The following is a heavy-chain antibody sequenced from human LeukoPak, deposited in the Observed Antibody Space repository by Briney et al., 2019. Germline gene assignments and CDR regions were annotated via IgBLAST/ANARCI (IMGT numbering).Heavy chain of an antibody. Sequence: SETLSLTCSVSGGSSNRDYWSWIRQSPGKGLEWVGYIDYGGTTNYNPSLKSRVTISVDMSKTQLSLKLSSATAADTAVYYCASGTGSGYVFDYWGQGTLVTVSS. D-gene: IGHD3-22*01. CDR3: ASGTGSGYVFDY. CDR2: IDYGGTT. V-gene: IGHV4-59*01. J-gene: IGHJ4*02. CDR1: GGSSNRDY.